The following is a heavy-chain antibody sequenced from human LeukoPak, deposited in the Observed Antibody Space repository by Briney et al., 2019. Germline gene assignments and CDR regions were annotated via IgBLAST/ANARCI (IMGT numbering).Heavy chain of an antibody. J-gene: IGHJ5*02. CDR1: GGTFSSYA. Sequence: ASVTVSCKASGGTFSSYAISWVRQAPGQGLEWMGRIIPIFGTANYAQKFQGRVTITADESTSTAYMELSSLRSEDTAVYYCARGVVVVPAAPNWFDPWGQGTLVTVSS. CDR3: ARGVVVVPAAPNWFDP. V-gene: IGHV1-69*01. D-gene: IGHD2-2*01. CDR2: IIPIFGTA.